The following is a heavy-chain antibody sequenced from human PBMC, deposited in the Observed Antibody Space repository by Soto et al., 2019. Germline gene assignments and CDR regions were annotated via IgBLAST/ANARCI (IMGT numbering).Heavy chain of an antibody. J-gene: IGHJ6*03. CDR1: GFTFSTYA. D-gene: IGHD3-10*01. CDR3: TKTPRSYYYYMDV. Sequence: EVQVLESGGGLVQPGGSLRLSCVASGFTFSTYAMNWVRQAPGKGLEWVSGISGSGSDRYYADSVRGRFTISRDKSNNTLNLQMDSLRAEDTAIYYCTKTPRSYYYYMDVWGKGTTVTVSS. CDR2: ISGSGSDR. V-gene: IGHV3-23*01.